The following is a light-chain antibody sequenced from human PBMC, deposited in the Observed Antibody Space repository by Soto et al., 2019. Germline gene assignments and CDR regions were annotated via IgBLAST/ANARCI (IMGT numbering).Light chain of an antibody. CDR1: SSDIGDYDY. CDR2: EVS. V-gene: IGLV2-14*01. J-gene: IGLJ3*02. CDR3: CSYTTSSTLVV. Sequence: QPASVSGSPGLSITISCTGTSSDIGDYDYVSWYQQHPGKAPKLMIYEVSNRPLGVSNRFSGSKSGNTASLTISGLQAEDESDYYCSYTTSSTLVVFGGGTKLTVL.